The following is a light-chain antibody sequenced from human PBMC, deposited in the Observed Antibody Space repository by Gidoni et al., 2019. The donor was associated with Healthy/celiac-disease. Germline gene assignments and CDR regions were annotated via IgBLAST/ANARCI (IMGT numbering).Light chain of an antibody. V-gene: IGKV1-39*01. J-gene: IGKJ1*01. CDR1: PSISSY. CDR2: EAS. CDR3: QQSYSNPPP. Sequence: IQMTQSPSSLSASVGDRVTITCRASPSISSYLNWYQQKPGKAPKLLIYEASSLQTGVPSRFSDSGSGTDFPLANSSLKQEDFATYYCQQSYSNPPPFGQGTKVEIK.